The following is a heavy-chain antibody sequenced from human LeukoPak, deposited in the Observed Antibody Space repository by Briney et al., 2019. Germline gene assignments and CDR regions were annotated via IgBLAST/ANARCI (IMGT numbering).Heavy chain of an antibody. Sequence: GGSLRLSCAASGFTFSSYAMSWVRQAPGKGLEWVSVISRSGGDTYYADSVKGRFTISRDTSKNTLYLKMNSLRIEDTAIYYCAKRDSSGYYFFDKWGQGTLVTVSS. J-gene: IGHJ4*02. CDR2: ISRSGGDT. D-gene: IGHD3-22*01. CDR1: GFTFSSYA. CDR3: AKRDSSGYYFFDK. V-gene: IGHV3-23*01.